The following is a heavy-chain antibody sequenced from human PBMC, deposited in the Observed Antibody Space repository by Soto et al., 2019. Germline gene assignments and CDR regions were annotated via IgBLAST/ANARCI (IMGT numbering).Heavy chain of an antibody. J-gene: IGHJ3*02. CDR3: ARGRIMITFGGVIVNDAFDI. D-gene: IGHD3-16*02. CDR2: TYYRSKWYN. V-gene: IGHV6-1*01. Sequence: SQTLSLTCAISGDSVSSNSAAWNWIRQSPSRGLEWLGRTYYRSKWYNDYAVSVKSRITINPDTSKNQFSLQLNSVTPEDTAVYYCARGRIMITFGGVIVNDAFDIWGQGTMVTVSS. CDR1: GDSVSSNSAA.